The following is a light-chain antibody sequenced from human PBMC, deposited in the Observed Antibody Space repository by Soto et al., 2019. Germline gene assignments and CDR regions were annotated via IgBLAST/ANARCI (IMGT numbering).Light chain of an antibody. Sequence: QSVLTQPASVSGSPGQSITISCTGTSSDVGGYNYVSWYQQQPGKSPKLMIYEVSNRPSGVSNRFSGSKSGNTASLTISGLQAEDQAAYYCSSYTSSSTRVFGGGTKLTVL. V-gene: IGLV2-14*01. J-gene: IGLJ3*02. CDR3: SSYTSSSTRV. CDR2: EVS. CDR1: SSDVGGYNY.